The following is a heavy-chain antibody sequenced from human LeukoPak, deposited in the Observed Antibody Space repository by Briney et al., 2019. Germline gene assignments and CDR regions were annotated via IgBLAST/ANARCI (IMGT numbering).Heavy chain of an antibody. CDR2: INPNSGGT. Sequence: VASVKVSCKASGYTFTGYYMHWVRQAPGQGLEWMGWINPNSGGTNYAQKFQGRVTMTRDTSISTAYMELSRLRSDDTAVYYCARAYYGSGSYQPWGQGTLVTVSS. CDR3: ARAYYGSGSYQP. V-gene: IGHV1-2*02. J-gene: IGHJ5*02. CDR1: GYTFTGYY. D-gene: IGHD3-10*01.